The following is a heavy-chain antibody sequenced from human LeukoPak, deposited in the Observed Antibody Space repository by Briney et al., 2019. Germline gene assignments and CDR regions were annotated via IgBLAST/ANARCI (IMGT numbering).Heavy chain of an antibody. D-gene: IGHD6-13*01. CDR2: IYPSGST. CDR1: GASISSYY. V-gene: IGHV4-4*07. Sequence: SETLSLTCTVSGASISSYYWTWIRQPPGKGMEWIGRIYPSGSTNYNPSLESRVTMSVDTSKNQFSLKLSSVTAADTAVYYCARDRGNSWYFDSWGQGTLVTVSS. CDR3: ARDRGNSWYFDS. J-gene: IGHJ4*02.